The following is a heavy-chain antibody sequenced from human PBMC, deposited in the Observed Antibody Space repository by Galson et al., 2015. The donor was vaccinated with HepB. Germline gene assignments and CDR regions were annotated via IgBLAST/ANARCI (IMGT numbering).Heavy chain of an antibody. CDR1: GFTFSSYA. Sequence: SLRLSCAASGFTFSSYAMHWVRQAPGKGLEWVAVISYDGINDYYADSVKGRFTLSRDNSKNTLYLQMNSLRAEDAAVYYCAREDTSMGRLDYWGQRTLVTVSS. D-gene: IGHD5-18*01. V-gene: IGHV3-30-3*01. J-gene: IGHJ4*02. CDR3: AREDTSMGRLDY. CDR2: ISYDGIND.